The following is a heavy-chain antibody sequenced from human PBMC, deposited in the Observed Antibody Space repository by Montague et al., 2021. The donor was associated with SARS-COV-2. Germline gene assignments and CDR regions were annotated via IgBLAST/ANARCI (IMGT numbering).Heavy chain of an antibody. D-gene: IGHD6-13*01. CDR3: ARGVVAAPDTSDY. Sequence: SETLSLTCTVSGDSISGFYWNWIRQPPGKGLEWIGKIYYSGITNYNPSLKSHVTISVDTSKNQFSLKLISVTAADTALYYCARGVVAAPDTSDYWGQGTLVTVSS. V-gene: IGHV4-59*13. J-gene: IGHJ4*02. CDR2: IYYSGIT. CDR1: GDSISGFY.